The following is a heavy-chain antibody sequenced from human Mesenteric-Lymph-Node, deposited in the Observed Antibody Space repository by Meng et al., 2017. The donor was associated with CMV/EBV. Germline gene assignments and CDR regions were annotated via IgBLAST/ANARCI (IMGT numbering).Heavy chain of an antibody. CDR2: ISSSSNYI. CDR3: ARDHNLWWFLFDY. Sequence: GESLKISCAASGFTFSSYSMNWVRQAPGKGLEWVSSISSSSNYIYYADSVKGRFTISRDNAKNSLYLQMNSLRAEDTAVYYCARDHNLWWFLFDYWGQGTLVTVSS. CDR1: GFTFSSYS. D-gene: IGHD4/OR15-4a*01. V-gene: IGHV3-21*01. J-gene: IGHJ4*02.